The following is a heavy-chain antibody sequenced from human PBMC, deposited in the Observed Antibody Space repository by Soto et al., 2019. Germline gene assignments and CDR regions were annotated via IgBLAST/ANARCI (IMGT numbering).Heavy chain of an antibody. J-gene: IGHJ4*02. V-gene: IGHV5-51*01. Sequence: GESLKISCTASGYRFINSWIAWVRQVPGKGPEWMGIIYPSDSDTRYSPSFQGQVTISADKSINTAYLQWSSLKASDTAMYYCGRSGYSAYEVDYWGQGTLVTVSS. D-gene: IGHD5-12*01. CDR3: GRSGYSAYEVDY. CDR1: GYRFINSW. CDR2: IYPSDSDT.